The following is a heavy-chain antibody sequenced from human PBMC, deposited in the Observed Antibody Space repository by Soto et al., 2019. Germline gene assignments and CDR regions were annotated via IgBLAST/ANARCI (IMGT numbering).Heavy chain of an antibody. D-gene: IGHD2-2*01. J-gene: IGHJ5*02. Sequence: SETLSLTCTVSGRPITCDYWGWIRQPPGKALEYIVHIYYTGSTRYKPSLTSRVTISLDTSREQFSLKLTSVTAADTAVYYCARGRNCTSTSCFGFPSIWFDPWGQGTLVTVSS. CDR1: GRPITCDY. V-gene: IGHV4-59*01. CDR3: ARGRNCTSTSCFGFPSIWFDP. CDR2: IYYTGST.